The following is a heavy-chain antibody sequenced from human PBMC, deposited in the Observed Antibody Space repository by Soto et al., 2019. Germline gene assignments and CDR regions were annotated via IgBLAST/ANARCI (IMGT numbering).Heavy chain of an antibody. D-gene: IGHD1-26*01. V-gene: IGHV4-30-4*01. J-gene: IGHJ4*02. CDR2: IYYSGST. Sequence: QVQLQESGPGLVKPSQTLSLTCTVSGGSISSGDYYWSWIRQPPGKGLEWIGYIYYSGSTYYNPSLKSRVTIXVXTXXNQFSLKLSSVPAADTAVYYCAREGGIVGATTVDYWGQGTLVTVSS. CDR1: GGSISSGDYY. CDR3: AREGGIVGATTVDY.